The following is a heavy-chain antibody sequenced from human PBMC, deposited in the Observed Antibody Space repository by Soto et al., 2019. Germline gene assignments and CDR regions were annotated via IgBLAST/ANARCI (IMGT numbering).Heavy chain of an antibody. CDR1: GFTFSSYA. V-gene: IGHV3-30-3*01. Sequence: GGSLRLSCAASGFTFSSYAMHWVRQAPGKGLEWVAVISYDGSNKYYADSVKGRFTISRDNSKNTLYLQMNSLRAEDTAVYYCARVLEWLLYSPPRRFDYWGQGTLVTVSS. CDR3: ARVLEWLLYSPPRRFDY. D-gene: IGHD3-3*01. CDR2: ISYDGSNK. J-gene: IGHJ4*02.